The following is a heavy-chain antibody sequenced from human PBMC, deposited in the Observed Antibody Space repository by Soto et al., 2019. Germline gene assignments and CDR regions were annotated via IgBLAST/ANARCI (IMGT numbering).Heavy chain of an antibody. CDR3: AKDGLGAYSYGSYYFDY. CDR1: GFTFSSNS. D-gene: IGHD5-18*01. V-gene: IGHV3-21*04. Sequence: GGSLRLSCAASGFTFSSNSMNWVRQAPGKGLEWVSSISNSGTYIYYADSVKGRFTISRDNAKNTLYLQMNSLRAEDTAVYYCAKDGLGAYSYGSYYFDYWGQGTLVTVSS. CDR2: ISNSGTYI. J-gene: IGHJ4*02.